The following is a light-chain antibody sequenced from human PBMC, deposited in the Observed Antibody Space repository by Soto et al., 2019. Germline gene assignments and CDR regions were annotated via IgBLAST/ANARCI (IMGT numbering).Light chain of an antibody. Sequence: DIQMTQSPSSLSASVGDRVTITCRASQSISSYLNWYQQKPWKAPELLIYAASSLQSGVPSRFSGSRSGTVFTLTISSLQPEDFATYYCQQSYSTPRTFGQGTKLEIK. CDR1: QSISSY. V-gene: IGKV1-39*01. CDR2: AAS. J-gene: IGKJ2*01. CDR3: QQSYSTPRT.